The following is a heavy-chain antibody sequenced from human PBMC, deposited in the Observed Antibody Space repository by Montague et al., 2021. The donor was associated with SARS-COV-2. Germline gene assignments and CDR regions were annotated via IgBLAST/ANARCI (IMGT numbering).Heavy chain of an antibody. CDR2: ISYDGSNK. CDR3: ARDPLVTTQRGYFDY. V-gene: IGHV3-30*04. CDR1: GFTFSSYA. J-gene: IGHJ4*02. D-gene: IGHD4-11*01. Sequence: SLRLSCAASGFTFSSYAIHWVRQASGKGLEWVAVISYDGSNKYYADFVRGRFTISRDTSKNTLFLQMNSLRAEDTAVYYCARDPLVTTQRGYFDYWGQGTLVTVSS.